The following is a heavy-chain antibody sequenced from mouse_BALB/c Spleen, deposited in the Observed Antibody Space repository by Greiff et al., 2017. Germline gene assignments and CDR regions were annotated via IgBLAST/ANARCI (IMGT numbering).Heavy chain of an antibody. V-gene: IGHV1-9*01. CDR1: GYTFSSYW. Sequence: QVQLQQSGAELMKPGASVKISCKATGYTFSSYWIEWVKQRPGHGLEWIGEILPGSGSTNYNEKFKGKATFTADTSSSTAYMQLSSLTSEDSAVYYCARSSSIYYGNYDYAMDYWGQGTSVTVSS. J-gene: IGHJ4*01. CDR2: ILPGSGST. CDR3: ARSSSIYYGNYDYAMDY. D-gene: IGHD2-1*01.